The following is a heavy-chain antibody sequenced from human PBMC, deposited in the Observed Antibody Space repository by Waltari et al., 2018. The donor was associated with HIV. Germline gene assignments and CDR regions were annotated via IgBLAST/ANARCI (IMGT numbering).Heavy chain of an antibody. Sequence: QVQLVQSGAEVKKPGASVKVSCKASGYTFNGYYMNWLRQAPGQGFEWMGRINPNSGATKYAKNFQGRVTMTSDTSISTAYMELNRLTSDDTAVYYCARESGYSSSWMYRWFDPWGQGTLVTVSS. D-gene: IGHD6-13*01. CDR2: INPNSGAT. CDR1: GYTFNGYY. V-gene: IGHV1-2*06. CDR3: ARESGYSSSWMYRWFDP. J-gene: IGHJ5*02.